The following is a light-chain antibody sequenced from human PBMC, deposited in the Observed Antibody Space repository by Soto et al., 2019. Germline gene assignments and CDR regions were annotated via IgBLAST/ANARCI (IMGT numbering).Light chain of an antibody. CDR3: CSYAGTYTWV. Sequence: QSALTQPRSVSGSPGQSVTISCTGTSSDVGGYNYVSWYQQHPGKAPKLMIYDVSQRPSGVPNRFSGSKSDNTASLTISGLQAADEADYYCCSYAGTYTWVFGGGTKLTVL. J-gene: IGLJ3*02. CDR2: DVS. V-gene: IGLV2-11*01. CDR1: SSDVGGYNY.